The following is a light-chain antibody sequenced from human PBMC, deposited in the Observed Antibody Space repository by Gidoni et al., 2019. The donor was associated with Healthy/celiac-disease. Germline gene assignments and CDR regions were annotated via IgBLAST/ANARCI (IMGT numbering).Light chain of an antibody. J-gene: IGLJ2*01. Sequence: SERTQDPAAAGAGGQTVRITCQGDSLRSYYASWYQQKPGQAPVLVIYGKNNRPSGIPDRFSGSSSGNTASLTITGAQAEDEADYYCNSRDSSGNHVVFGGGTKLTVL. CDR2: GKN. CDR3: NSRDSSGNHVV. CDR1: SLRSYY. V-gene: IGLV3-19*01.